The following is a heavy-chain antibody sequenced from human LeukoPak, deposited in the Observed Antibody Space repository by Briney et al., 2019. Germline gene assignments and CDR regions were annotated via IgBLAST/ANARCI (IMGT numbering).Heavy chain of an antibody. CDR3: AKDPSGTGWYVDD. Sequence: PGRSLRLSCAASGFTFSSYGMHWVRQAPGQGLEWVAVIWYDGSNKYYADSVKGRFTISRDNSKNMLYLQMSSLKAEDTAVFYCAKDPSGTGWYVDDWGQGTLVTVSS. V-gene: IGHV3-33*06. CDR2: IWYDGSNK. D-gene: IGHD6-19*01. CDR1: GFTFSSYG. J-gene: IGHJ4*02.